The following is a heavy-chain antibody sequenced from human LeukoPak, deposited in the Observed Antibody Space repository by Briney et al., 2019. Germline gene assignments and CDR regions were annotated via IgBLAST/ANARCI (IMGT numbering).Heavy chain of an antibody. Sequence: PGGSLRLSCAASGFTFSSYWMSWVRQAPGKGPEWVANIKQDGSEKYYVDSVKGRFTISRDNAKNSLYLQMNSLRAEDTAVYYCARSFNYYDSSGYLYYMDVWGKGTTVTVSS. J-gene: IGHJ6*03. CDR1: GFTFSSYW. V-gene: IGHV3-7*01. CDR3: ARSFNYYDSSGYLYYMDV. D-gene: IGHD3-22*01. CDR2: IKQDGSEK.